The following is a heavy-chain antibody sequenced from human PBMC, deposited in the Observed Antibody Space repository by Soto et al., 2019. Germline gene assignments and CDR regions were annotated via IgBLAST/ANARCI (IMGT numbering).Heavy chain of an antibody. CDR3: AVSGRGGLDV. CDR1: GGSINSGGYS. J-gene: IGHJ6*02. CDR2: IYRSGSA. D-gene: IGHD3-10*01. Sequence: QLQLQESGSGLVKPSQKLSLTCTVSGGSINSGGYSWSWIRQPPGKGLEWIGYIYRSGSAYYSPSLQNRVTISVDTSKNHFSLNLTSVTAADTAVYYCAVSGRGGLDVWGQETTVTVSS. V-gene: IGHV4-30-2*01.